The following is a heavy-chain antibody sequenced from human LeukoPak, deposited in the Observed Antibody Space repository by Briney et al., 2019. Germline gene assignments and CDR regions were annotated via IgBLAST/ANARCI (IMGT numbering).Heavy chain of an antibody. CDR3: ARSPSYYASSGYHWFDP. CDR1: GGSISRYY. CDR2: IYYSGST. Sequence: SETLSLTCTVSGGSISRYYWRWIRQPPGKGLAWIGYIYYSGSTNYNPSLESRVTISVETSKNQFSLKLSSVTAADTAVYYCARSPSYYASSGYHWFDPWGQGTLVTVSS. V-gene: IGHV4-59*01. J-gene: IGHJ5*02. D-gene: IGHD3-22*01.